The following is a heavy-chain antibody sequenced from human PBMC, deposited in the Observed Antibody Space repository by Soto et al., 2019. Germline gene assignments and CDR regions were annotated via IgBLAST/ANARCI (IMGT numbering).Heavy chain of an antibody. CDR2: INPKSGNT. Sequence: ALVKVSCKASGYILPNDDLNFVRQAAGQGLEWMGWINPKSGNTGYAQQFKGRVTMTRDNSVSTVYMELNRLTSEDTAVYYCARDPAGDPSPFDVWGKGTTVTVSS. CDR1: GYILPNDD. V-gene: IGHV1-8*01. CDR3: ARDPAGDPSPFDV. J-gene: IGHJ6*04. D-gene: IGHD3-10*01.